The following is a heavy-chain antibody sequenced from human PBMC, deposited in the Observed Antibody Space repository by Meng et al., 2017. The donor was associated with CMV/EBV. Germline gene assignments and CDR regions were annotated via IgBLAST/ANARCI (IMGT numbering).Heavy chain of an antibody. Sequence: ASVKVSCKASGYDFDTYAMTWVRQAPGQGLEWMGWTSIYEGDSSLAKKFQGRVTMTRDTSTRTASMELRSLRSDDTAVYYCARDLSNYDILTGYQYYYYGMDVWGQGTTVTVSS. CDR2: TSIYEGDS. CDR3: ARDLSNYDILTGYQYYYYGMDV. D-gene: IGHD3-9*01. V-gene: IGHV1-18*04. J-gene: IGHJ6*02. CDR1: GYDFDTYA.